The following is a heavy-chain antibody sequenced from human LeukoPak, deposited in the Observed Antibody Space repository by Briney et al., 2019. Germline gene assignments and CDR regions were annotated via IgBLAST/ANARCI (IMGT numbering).Heavy chain of an antibody. CDR3: ARLADLTVADY. CDR1: GGSISSSSYY. D-gene: IGHD5-12*01. CDR2: IYYSGST. Sequence: SETLSLTCTVSGGSISSSSYYWGWIRQPPGKGLEWIGSIYYSGSTYYNPSLKSRVTISVGTSKNQFSLKLSSVTAADTAVYYCARLADLTVADYWGQGTLVTVSS. V-gene: IGHV4-39*01. J-gene: IGHJ4*02.